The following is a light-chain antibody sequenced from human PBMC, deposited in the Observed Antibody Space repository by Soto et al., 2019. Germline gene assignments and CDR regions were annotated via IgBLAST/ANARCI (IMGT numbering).Light chain of an antibody. V-gene: IGKV3-15*01. J-gene: IGKJ1*01. Sequence: EVVMTQSPATLSVSPGEGATLSCRASQFVGNKLAWYQQKPGQAPRLLIYFASTRATGIPARFSGSGSGTEFTLTISSLQSEDVAVYYCQQYDNWPPWTFGQGTKVEI. CDR2: FAS. CDR1: QFVGNK. CDR3: QQYDNWPPWT.